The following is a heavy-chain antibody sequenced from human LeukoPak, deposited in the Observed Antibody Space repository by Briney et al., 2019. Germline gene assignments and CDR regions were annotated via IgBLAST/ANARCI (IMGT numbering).Heavy chain of an antibody. CDR2: IWYDGSNK. V-gene: IGHV3-33*01. CDR3: ARPTRPLSLKPGNRGAMNAFDI. CDR1: GFTFSSYG. D-gene: IGHD1-26*01. J-gene: IGHJ3*02. Sequence: PGGSLRLSCAASGFTFSSYGMHWVRQAPGKGLEWVAVIWYDGSNKYYADSVKGRFTISRDNSKNTLYLQMNSLRAEDTAVYYCARPTRPLSLKPGNRGAMNAFDIWGQGTMVTVSS.